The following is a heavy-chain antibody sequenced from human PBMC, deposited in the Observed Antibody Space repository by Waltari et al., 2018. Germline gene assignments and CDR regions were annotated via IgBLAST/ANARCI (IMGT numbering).Heavy chain of an antibody. V-gene: IGHV4-34*01. CDR1: GGSFSGYY. CDR2: INHSGST. J-gene: IGHJ6*02. Sequence: QVQLQQWGAGLLKPSETLSLTCAVYGGSFSGYYWSWIRQPPGKGLEWIGEINHSGSTNYNPSLKSRFTISVDTSKNQFSLKLSSVTAADTAVYYCARGRYCSGGSCHSNYYYGMDVWGQGTTVTVSS. CDR3: ARGRYCSGGSCHSNYYYGMDV. D-gene: IGHD2-15*01.